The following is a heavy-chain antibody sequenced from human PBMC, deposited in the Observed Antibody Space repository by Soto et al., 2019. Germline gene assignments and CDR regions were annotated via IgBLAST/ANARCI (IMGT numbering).Heavy chain of an antibody. CDR1: GFSLSTSGVG. V-gene: IGHV2-5*01. J-gene: IGHJ4*02. CDR3: AHSARLFCFEQLSYFDD. Sequence: SGPTLVNPTQTLTLTCTFSGFSLSTSGVGVGWIRQPPGKALEWLALIYWNDDKRYSPSLKSRLTITKDTSKNQVVLTMTNMDPVDTATFYSAHSARLFCFEQLSYFDDWGQGTLVTVSS. D-gene: IGHD3-9*01. CDR2: IYWNDDK.